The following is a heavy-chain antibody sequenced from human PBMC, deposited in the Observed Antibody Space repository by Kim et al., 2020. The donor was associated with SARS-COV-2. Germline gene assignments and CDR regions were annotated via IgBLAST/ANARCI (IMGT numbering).Heavy chain of an antibody. D-gene: IGHD3-16*01. J-gene: IGHJ4*02. CDR2: IWYDGSNK. V-gene: IGHV3-33*01. CDR1: GFTFSNYG. Sequence: GGSLRLSCAASGFTFSNYGMHWLRQAPGKGLEWVGIIWYDGSNKYYADSVKGRFTISRDNSKNTLYLQMNSLRAEDTAVYYCAREGEEKPYLDYWGQGTLVTVSS. CDR3: AREGEEKPYLDY.